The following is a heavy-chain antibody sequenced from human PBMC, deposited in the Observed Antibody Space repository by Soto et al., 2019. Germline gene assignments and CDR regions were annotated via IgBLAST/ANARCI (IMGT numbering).Heavy chain of an antibody. Sequence: SETLSLTCTVSGGSISSYYWSWIRQPPGKGLEWIGYIYYSGSTNYNPSLKSRVTISLDTSKNQFSLKLSSVTAADTAVYYCARDTVEYSSSSGVMRYYYYGMDVWGQGTTVTVSS. CDR3: ARDTVEYSSSSGVMRYYYYGMDV. CDR1: GGSISSYY. D-gene: IGHD6-6*01. J-gene: IGHJ6*02. CDR2: IYYSGST. V-gene: IGHV4-59*01.